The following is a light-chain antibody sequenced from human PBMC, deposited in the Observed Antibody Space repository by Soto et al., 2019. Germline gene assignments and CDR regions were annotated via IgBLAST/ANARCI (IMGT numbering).Light chain of an antibody. CDR1: SSDVGGYNY. J-gene: IGLJ2*01. V-gene: IGLV2-14*01. CDR3: SSYTSSSTPHVV. CDR2: DVS. Sequence: QSALTQPASVSGSPGQSITISCTGTSSDVGGYNYVSWYQQYPGKAPKLMIYDVSNRPSGVSNRFSGSKSGNTASLTISGLQGEDEADYYCSSYTSSSTPHVVFGGGTKVTVL.